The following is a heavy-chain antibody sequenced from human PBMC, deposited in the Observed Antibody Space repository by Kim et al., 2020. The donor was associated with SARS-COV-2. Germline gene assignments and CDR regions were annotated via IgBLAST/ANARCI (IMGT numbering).Heavy chain of an antibody. Sequence: GRYTIYRDNAKNSLYLQMNSLRAEDTAVYYCARWEFGEFWASNYYYYGMDVWGQGTTVTVSS. J-gene: IGHJ6*02. CDR3: ARWEFGEFWASNYYYYGMDV. V-gene: IGHV3-11*06. D-gene: IGHD3-10*01.